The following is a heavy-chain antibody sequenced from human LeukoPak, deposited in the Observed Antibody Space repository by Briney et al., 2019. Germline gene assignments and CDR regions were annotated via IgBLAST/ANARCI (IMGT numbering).Heavy chain of an antibody. D-gene: IGHD1-26*01. CDR3: ARASGSYLAPVDY. CDR1: GGTFSSYT. V-gene: IGHV1-69*02. J-gene: IGHJ4*02. CDR2: IIPILGIA. Sequence: SVKVSCKASGGTFSSYTISWVRQAPGQGLEWMGRIIPILGIANYAQKFQGRVTVTADKSTSTAYMELSSLRSEDTAVYYCARASGSYLAPVDYWGQGTLVTVSS.